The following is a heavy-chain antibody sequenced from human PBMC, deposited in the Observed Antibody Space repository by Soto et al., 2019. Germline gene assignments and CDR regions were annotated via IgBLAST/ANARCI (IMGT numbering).Heavy chain of an antibody. Sequence: GESLKISCKCSGYSFTSYWISWVRQMPGKGLEWMGRIDPSDSYTNYSPSFQGHVTISADKSISTAYLQWSSLKASDTAMYYYARRHSSSSAFDPWGQGTLVTVSS. D-gene: IGHD6-13*01. CDR1: GYSFTSYW. V-gene: IGHV5-10-1*01. CDR3: ARRHSSSSAFDP. CDR2: IDPSDSYT. J-gene: IGHJ5*02.